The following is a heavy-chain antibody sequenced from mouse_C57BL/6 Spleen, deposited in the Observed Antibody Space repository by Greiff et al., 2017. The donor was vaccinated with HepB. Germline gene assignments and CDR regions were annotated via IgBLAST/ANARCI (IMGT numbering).Heavy chain of an antibody. CDR2: IDPEPGGT. CDR1: GYTFTDYE. D-gene: IGHD1-1*01. Sequence: QVQLQQSGAELVRPGASVTLSCKASGYTFTDYEMHWVKQTPVHGLEWIGAIDPEPGGTAYNQKFKGKAILTADKSSSTAYMELRSLTSEDSAVYYCTRDYYGSRYYFDYWGQGTTLTVSS. V-gene: IGHV1-15*01. J-gene: IGHJ2*01. CDR3: TRDYYGSRYYFDY.